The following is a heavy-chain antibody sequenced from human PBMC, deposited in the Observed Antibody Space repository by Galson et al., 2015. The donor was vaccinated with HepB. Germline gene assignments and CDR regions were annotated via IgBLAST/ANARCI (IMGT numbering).Heavy chain of an antibody. CDR2: ISGSGGGT. D-gene: IGHD1-26*01. J-gene: IGHJ4*02. CDR3: AKDFAYSGSGPIDY. V-gene: IGHV3-23*01. Sequence: SLRLSCAASGFTYSNYAMTWVRQAPGKGLEWVSGISGSGGGTYYADSVKGRFTISRDNLKNTLYLQMNSLRAEDTAVYYCAKDFAYSGSGPIDYWGQGTLVTVSS. CDR1: GFTYSNYA.